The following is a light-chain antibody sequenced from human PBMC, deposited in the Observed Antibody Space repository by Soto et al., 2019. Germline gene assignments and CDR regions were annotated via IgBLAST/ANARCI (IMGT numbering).Light chain of an antibody. V-gene: IGKV3D-11*01. J-gene: IGKJ5*01. Sequence: EVVLRQSPATLSVSPGEGATLSFRASQGIGDTLAWYQHKPGQTPRLLIYDTSYRAAGIRARFSGSGSATDFTLSISSLEPEDFAVYHRQQRSNWITFGQGTRLEIK. CDR1: QGIGDT. CDR3: QQRSNWIT. CDR2: DTS.